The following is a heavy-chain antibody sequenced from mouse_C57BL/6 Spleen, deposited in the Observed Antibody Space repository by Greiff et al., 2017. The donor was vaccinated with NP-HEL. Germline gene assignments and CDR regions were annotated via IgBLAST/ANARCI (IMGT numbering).Heavy chain of an antibody. Sequence: QVQLQQPGTELVKPGASVKLSCKASGYTFTSYWMHWVKQRPGQGLEWIGNINPSNGGTNYNEKFKSKATLTVDKSSSTAYMQLSSLTSEDSAVYYCARPLTTVVATDAMGYWGQGTSVTVSS. V-gene: IGHV1-53*01. CDR3: ARPLTTVVATDAMGY. J-gene: IGHJ4*01. CDR2: INPSNGGT. CDR1: GYTFTSYW. D-gene: IGHD1-1*01.